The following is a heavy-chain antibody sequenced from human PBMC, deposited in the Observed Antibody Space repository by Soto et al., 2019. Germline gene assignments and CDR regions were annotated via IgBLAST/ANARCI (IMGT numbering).Heavy chain of an antibody. D-gene: IGHD2-15*01. V-gene: IGHV4-59*01. CDR1: GGSISSYY. J-gene: IGHJ6*02. Sequence: SETLSLTCTVSGGSISSYYWSWIRQPPGKGLEWIGYIYYSGSTNYNPSLKSRVTISVDTSKNQFSLKLSSVTAADTAVYYCARDRRAVVVAATSAVDYGMDVWGQGTTVTVSS. CDR2: IYYSGST. CDR3: ARDRRAVVVAATSAVDYGMDV.